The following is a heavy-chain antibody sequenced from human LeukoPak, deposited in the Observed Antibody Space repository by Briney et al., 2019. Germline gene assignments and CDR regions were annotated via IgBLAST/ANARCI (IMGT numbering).Heavy chain of an antibody. CDR1: GYTFTGYY. CDR2: IDPNSGDT. J-gene: IGHJ3*02. V-gene: IGHV1-2*06. Sequence: GASVKVSCKASGYTFTGYYMHWVRQAPGQGGEYMGRIDPNSGDTNFAQRFQGRVTMTRDTSISAAYMELSRLRYDDTAEYFCARSRIRSWGWLQFAAFDIWGEGTMVTVSS. CDR3: ARSRIRSWGWLQFAAFDI. D-gene: IGHD5-24*01.